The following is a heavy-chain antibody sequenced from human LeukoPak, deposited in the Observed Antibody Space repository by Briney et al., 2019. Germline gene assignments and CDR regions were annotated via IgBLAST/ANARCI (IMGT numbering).Heavy chain of an antibody. V-gene: IGHV3-30*03. CDR1: GFTVSGYG. CDR3: ASLLDY. CDR2: ISYDGSHI. J-gene: IGHJ4*02. Sequence: PGRSLRLSCAASGFTVSGYGMHWVRQAPGKGLEWMAVISYDGSHIYYADSVKGRFTISRDSSKNTLYLQMNSLRAEDTAVYYCASLLDYWGQGTLVTVSS.